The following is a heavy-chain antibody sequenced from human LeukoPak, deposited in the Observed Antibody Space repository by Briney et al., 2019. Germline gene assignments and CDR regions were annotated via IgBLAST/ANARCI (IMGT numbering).Heavy chain of an antibody. D-gene: IGHD6-13*01. Sequence: GGPLRLSCAASGFTFSSYGMHWVRQAPGKGLEWVAVMSNDGSNKYYADSVKGRFTISRDNAKNTQYLQMNSLRAEDTGIYYCVKSGIAAAGQRGYFDYWGQGTLVTVSS. J-gene: IGHJ4*02. CDR1: GFTFSSYG. CDR3: VKSGIAAAGQRGYFDY. V-gene: IGHV3-30*18. CDR2: MSNDGSNK.